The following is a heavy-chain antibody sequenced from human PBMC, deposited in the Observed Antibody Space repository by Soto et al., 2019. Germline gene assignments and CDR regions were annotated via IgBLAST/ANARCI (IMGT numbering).Heavy chain of an antibody. CDR2: VHPNSGGT. CDR1: GYTCSVYH. Sequence: SVKVSCKASGYTCSVYHMHWVRQAPVQGLEWMGWVHPNSGGTNYAQSFEGRVTMTRDTSINTAYMELIRLTSDDTAVYYCTKELKRGMDVWR. V-gene: IGHV1-2*02. J-gene: IGHJ6*03. D-gene: IGHD2-8*01. CDR3: TKELKRGMDV.